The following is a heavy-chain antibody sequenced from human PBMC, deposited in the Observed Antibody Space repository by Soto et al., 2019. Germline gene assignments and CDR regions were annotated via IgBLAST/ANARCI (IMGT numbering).Heavy chain of an antibody. J-gene: IGHJ4*02. CDR3: ARDSSGRDGFRRDLDY. V-gene: IGHV1-69*13. CDR1: GGTFSSYA. CDR2: IIPIFGTA. D-gene: IGHD2-15*01. Sequence: SVKVSCKASGGTFSSYAISWVRQAPGQGLEWMGGIIPIFGTANYAQKFQGRVTITADESTSTAYMELSSLRSEDTAVYYCARDSSGRDGFRRDLDYWGQGTLVTVSS.